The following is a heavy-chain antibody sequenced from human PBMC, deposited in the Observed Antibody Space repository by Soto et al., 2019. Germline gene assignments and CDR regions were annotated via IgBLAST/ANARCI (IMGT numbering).Heavy chain of an antibody. CDR1: GGSISSGDYY. V-gene: IGHV4-30-4*01. Sequence: SQTLSLTCTVSGGSISSGDYYWSWIRQPPGKGLEWIGYIYYSGSTYYNPSLKSRATISVDTSKNQFSLKLSSVTAADTAVYYCTRGIVVVITREITFDYWGQGTLVTVSS. D-gene: IGHD3-22*01. J-gene: IGHJ4*02. CDR3: TRGIVVVITREITFDY. CDR2: IYYSGST.